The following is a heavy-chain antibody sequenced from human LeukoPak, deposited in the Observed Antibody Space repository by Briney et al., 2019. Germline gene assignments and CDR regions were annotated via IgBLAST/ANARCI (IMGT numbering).Heavy chain of an antibody. CDR2: INWNGGST. V-gene: IGHV3-20*04. J-gene: IGHJ3*02. Sequence: PGGSLRLSCAASGFTFSSYEMNWVRQAPGKGLEWVSGINWNGGSTGYADSVKGRFTISRDNAKNSLYLQMNSLRAEDTALYYCARDWSYCSGGSCYSDDAFDIWGQGTMVTVSS. CDR3: ARDWSYCSGGSCYSDDAFDI. D-gene: IGHD2-15*01. CDR1: GFTFSSYE.